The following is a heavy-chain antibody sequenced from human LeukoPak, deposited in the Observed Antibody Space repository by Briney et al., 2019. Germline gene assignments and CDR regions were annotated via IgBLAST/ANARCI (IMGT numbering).Heavy chain of an antibody. D-gene: IGHD2-15*01. CDR1: GFTFSSYS. V-gene: IGHV3-48*01. J-gene: IGHJ4*02. CDR3: ARDSGRGGSCDY. Sequence: GGSLRLSCAASGFTFSSYSMNWVRQAPGKGREWVSHIDGGSSAIYYADSVKGRFTISRDNARNSLYLRMYSLRGEDTGVYYCARDSGRGGSCDYWGQGTLVTVSS. CDR2: IDGGSSAI.